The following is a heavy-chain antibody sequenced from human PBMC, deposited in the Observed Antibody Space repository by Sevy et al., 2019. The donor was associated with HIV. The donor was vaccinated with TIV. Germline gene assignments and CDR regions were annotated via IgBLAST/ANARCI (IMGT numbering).Heavy chain of an antibody. CDR2: IYYTGRT. Sequence: SETLSLTCTVSGGSIGSGDYNWSWIRQPPGKGLEWIGYIYYTGRTDYNPSLKSRVIISVDTSKNQVSLKLSSVTAADTAVYYCARGPPFGYWGQGTLVTVSS. J-gene: IGHJ4*02. CDR3: ARGPPFGY. CDR1: GGSIGSGDYN. V-gene: IGHV4-30-4*01.